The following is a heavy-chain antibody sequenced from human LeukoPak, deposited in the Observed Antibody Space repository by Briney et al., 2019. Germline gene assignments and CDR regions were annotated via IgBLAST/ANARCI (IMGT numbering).Heavy chain of an antibody. V-gene: IGHV4-30-4*01. CDR3: ARDFYGSGSYFDY. CDR2: IYYSGST. J-gene: IGHJ4*02. CDR1: GGSISSGDYY. D-gene: IGHD3-10*01. Sequence: SQTLSLTCTVSGGSISSGDYYWSWLRQPPGKGLEWIGYIYYSGSTYYNPSLKSRVTISVDTSKNQFSLKLSSVTAADTAVYYCARDFYGSGSYFDYWGQGTLVTVSS.